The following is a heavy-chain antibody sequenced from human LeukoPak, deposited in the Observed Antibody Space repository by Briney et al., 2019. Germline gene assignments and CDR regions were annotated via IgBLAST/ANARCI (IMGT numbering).Heavy chain of an antibody. V-gene: IGHV1-69*05. CDR2: IIPIFGTA. CDR1: GGTFSSYA. Sequence: SVKVSCKASGGTFSSYAISWVRPAPGQGLEWMGGIIPIFGTANYAQKFQGRVTITTDESTSTAYMELSSLRSEDTAVYYCARAGTTVYGAFDIWGQGTMVTVSS. CDR3: ARAGTTVYGAFDI. D-gene: IGHD4-17*01. J-gene: IGHJ3*02.